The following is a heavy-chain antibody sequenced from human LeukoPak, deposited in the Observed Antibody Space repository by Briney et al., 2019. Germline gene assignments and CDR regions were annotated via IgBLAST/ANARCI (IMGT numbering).Heavy chain of an antibody. Sequence: PGRSLRLSCAASGFTFSSYGMHWVRQAPGKGLEWVAVIWYDGSNKYYADSVKGRFTISRDNSKNTLYLQMNSLRAEDTAVYYCAKGRGAFDIWGQGTVVTVSS. D-gene: IGHD3-10*01. J-gene: IGHJ3*02. CDR3: AKGRGAFDI. V-gene: IGHV3-33*06. CDR1: GFTFSSYG. CDR2: IWYDGSNK.